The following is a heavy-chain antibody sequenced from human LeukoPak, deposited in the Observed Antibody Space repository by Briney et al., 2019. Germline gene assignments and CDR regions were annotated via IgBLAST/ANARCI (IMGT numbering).Heavy chain of an antibody. CDR2: IYYSGSS. V-gene: IGHV4-31*03. Sequence: SETLSLTCTVSGGSFSSGGYYWIWIRQRPGKGPEWIGYIYYSGSSYHNASIKSRVTISVDTSKNQFSLRLSSVTAADTAVYYCARDRRDGYNCHAFDIWGQGTMVTVSS. J-gene: IGHJ3*02. CDR3: ARDRRDGYNCHAFDI. D-gene: IGHD5-24*01. CDR1: GGSFSSGGYY.